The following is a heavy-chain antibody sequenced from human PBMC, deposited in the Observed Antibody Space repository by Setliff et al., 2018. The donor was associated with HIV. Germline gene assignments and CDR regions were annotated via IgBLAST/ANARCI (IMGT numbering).Heavy chain of an antibody. Sequence: PGGSLRLSCAASEFTFSSYAMSWVRQAPGKGLEWVSSISVSGGSTYYADSVKGRFTISRDNSKNTLYLQMNSLRAEDTAVYYCAKCGGVTCYSASWYFDYWGQGTLVTVSS. CDR1: EFTFSSYA. D-gene: IGHD2-15*01. CDR2: ISVSGGST. V-gene: IGHV3-23*01. J-gene: IGHJ4*02. CDR3: AKCGGVTCYSASWYFDY.